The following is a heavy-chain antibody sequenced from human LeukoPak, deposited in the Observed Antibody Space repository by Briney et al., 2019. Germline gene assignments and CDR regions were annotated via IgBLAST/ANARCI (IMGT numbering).Heavy chain of an antibody. CDR2: IYYSGST. D-gene: IGHD1-26*01. J-gene: IGHJ5*02. CDR3: ARHRVGATSNWFDP. CDR1: GFTFSSYSMN. V-gene: IGHV4-39*01. Sequence: GSLRLSCAASGFTFSSYSMNWVRQAPGKGLEWIGSIYYSGSTYYNPSLKSRVTISVDTSKNQFSLKLSSVTAADTAVYYCARHRVGATSNWFDPWGQGTLVTVSS.